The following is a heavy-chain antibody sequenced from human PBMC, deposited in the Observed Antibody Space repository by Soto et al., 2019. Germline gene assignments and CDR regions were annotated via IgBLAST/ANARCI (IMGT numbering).Heavy chain of an antibody. V-gene: IGHV3-23*01. J-gene: IGHJ4*02. D-gene: IGHD1-26*01. CDR3: AKDEWGTTSPVDY. CDR1: GFTFSSYA. Sequence: GGLRLSCAASGFTFSSYAMSWVRQAPGKGLEWVSTISGSGDSTYYADSVKGRFTISRDNSKNTLYLQMNSLRAEDTAIYYCAKDEWGTTSPVDYWGQGTLVTVSS. CDR2: ISGSGDST.